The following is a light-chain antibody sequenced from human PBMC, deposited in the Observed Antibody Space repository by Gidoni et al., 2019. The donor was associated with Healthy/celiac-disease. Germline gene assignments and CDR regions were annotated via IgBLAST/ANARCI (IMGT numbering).Light chain of an antibody. V-gene: IGKV3-11*01. J-gene: IGKJ2*01. CDR2: DAS. CDR3: QQRSNWYT. CDR1: QSVSSY. Sequence: EIVLTQSPATLSLSPGERATLSCRASQSVSSYLAWYQPKPGQAPRLLIYDASNRATGIPARFSGSGSGTDFTLTISSLEPEDFAVYYCQQRSNWYTFGQXTKLEIK.